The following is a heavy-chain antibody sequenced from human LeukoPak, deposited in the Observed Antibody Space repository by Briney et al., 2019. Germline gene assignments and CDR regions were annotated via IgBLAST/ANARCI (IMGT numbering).Heavy chain of an antibody. D-gene: IGHD2-2*01. CDR1: GFTFSSYW. CDR2: INTDGRTT. J-gene: IGHJ4*02. CDR3: ATGRSCTTCYLPDY. Sequence: GGSLRLSCAASGFTFSSYWMHWVRQAPGKGLVWVSRINTDGRTTTYADSVKGRFTISRDNAKTTLYLQMNSLRAEDTAVYHCATGRSCTTCYLPDYWGQGTLVTVSS. V-gene: IGHV3-74*01.